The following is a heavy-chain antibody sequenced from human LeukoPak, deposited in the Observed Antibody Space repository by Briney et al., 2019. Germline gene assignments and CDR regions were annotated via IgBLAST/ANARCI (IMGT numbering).Heavy chain of an antibody. CDR3: ARDLVGGNVVGTYYFDY. V-gene: IGHV1-18*01. CDR1: GYTFTSYG. J-gene: IGHJ4*02. D-gene: IGHD2-2*01. Sequence: TSVKVSCKASGYTFTSYGISWVRQAPGQGLEWMGWISAYNGNTNYAQKLQGRVTMTTDTSTSTAYMELRSLRSDDTAVYYCARDLVGGNVVGTYYFDYWGQGTLVTVSS. CDR2: ISAYNGNT.